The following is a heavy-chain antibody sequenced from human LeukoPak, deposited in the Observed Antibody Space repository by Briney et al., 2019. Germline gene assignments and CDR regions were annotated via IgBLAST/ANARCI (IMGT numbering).Heavy chain of an antibody. D-gene: IGHD3-10*01. CDR2: ISGSGGST. Sequence: GGSLRLSCAASGFTFSSYAMSWVRQAPGKGLEWVSAISGSGGSTYYADSVKGRFTISRDNSKNTLYLQMNSLRAEDTAVYYCAKLSLSGRSQSADYWGQGTLVTVSS. CDR1: GFTFSSYA. J-gene: IGHJ4*02. CDR3: AKLSLSGRSQSADY. V-gene: IGHV3-23*01.